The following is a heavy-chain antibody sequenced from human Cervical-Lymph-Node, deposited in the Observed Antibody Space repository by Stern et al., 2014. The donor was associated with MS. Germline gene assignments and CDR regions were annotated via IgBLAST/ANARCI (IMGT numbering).Heavy chain of an antibody. CDR2: IIPIFGAA. J-gene: IGHJ3*02. D-gene: IGHD2-2*01. CDR3: ARSRRYCSGSTCYGTDAFDI. Sequence: QLVQSGAEVKKPGSSVKVSCKTSGGSFSSNGLYWVRQAPGQGLEWMGGIIPIFGAANYAQKFQDRVTIPADESTSTAHMELSSLRSEDTAVYYCARSRRYCSGSTCYGTDAFDIWGQGTMVSVSS. V-gene: IGHV1-69*01. CDR1: GGSFSSNG.